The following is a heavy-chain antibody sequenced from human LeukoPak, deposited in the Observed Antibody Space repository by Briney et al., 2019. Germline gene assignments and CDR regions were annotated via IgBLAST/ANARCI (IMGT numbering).Heavy chain of an antibody. CDR1: GFTFSSYS. V-gene: IGHV3-21*01. CDR3: ARGGDIVVVPAAIEHYYGVDV. J-gene: IGHJ6*02. CDR2: ISSSSSYI. Sequence: KTGGSLRLSCAASGFTFSSYSMNWVRQAPGKGLEWVSSISSSSSYIYYADSVKGRFTISRDNAKNSLYLQMNSLRAEDTAVYYCARGGDIVVVPAAIEHYYGVDVWGQGTTVTVSS. D-gene: IGHD2-2*01.